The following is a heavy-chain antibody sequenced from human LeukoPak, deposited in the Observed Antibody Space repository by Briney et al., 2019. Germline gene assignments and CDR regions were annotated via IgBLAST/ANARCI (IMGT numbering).Heavy chain of an antibody. CDR1: GGSISSYY. CDR3: ARVGDQSGLLRYFDWSSGNWFDP. J-gene: IGHJ5*02. CDR2: IYYSGST. V-gene: IGHV4-59*01. D-gene: IGHD3-9*01. Sequence: SETLSLTCTVSGGSISSYYWSWIRQPPGKGLEWIGYIYYSGSTNYNPSLKSRVTISVDTSKNQFSLKLSSVTAADTAVYYCARVGDQSGLLRYFDWSSGNWFDPWGQGTLVTVSS.